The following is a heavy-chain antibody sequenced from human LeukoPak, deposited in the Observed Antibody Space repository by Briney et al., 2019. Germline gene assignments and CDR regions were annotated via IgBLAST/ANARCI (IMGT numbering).Heavy chain of an antibody. J-gene: IGHJ4*02. Sequence: SETLSLTCTVSGGSISSSSYYWGWIRQPPGKGLEWIGSIYYSGSTYYNPSLKGRVTISVNTSKNQFSLKLSSVTAADTAVYYCAGSLVGTVVPAAIEAPGQKAFDYWGQGTLVTVSS. V-gene: IGHV4-39*01. D-gene: IGHD2-2*02. CDR1: GGSISSSSYY. CDR2: IYYSGST. CDR3: AGSLVGTVVPAAIEAPGQKAFDY.